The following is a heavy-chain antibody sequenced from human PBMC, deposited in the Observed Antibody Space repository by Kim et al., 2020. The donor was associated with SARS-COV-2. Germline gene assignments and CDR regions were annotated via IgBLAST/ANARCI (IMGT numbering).Heavy chain of an antibody. Sequence: GGSLRLSCAASGFTFSSYAMHWVRQAPGKGLEWVAVISYDGSNKYDADSVKGRFTISRDNSKNTLYLQMNSLRAEDTAVYYCAGYGSGSYYNPYYYYGMDVWGQGTTVTVSS. CDR3: AGYGSGSYYNPYYYYGMDV. D-gene: IGHD3-10*01. CDR1: GFTFSSYA. CDR2: ISYDGSNK. V-gene: IGHV3-30-3*01. J-gene: IGHJ6*02.